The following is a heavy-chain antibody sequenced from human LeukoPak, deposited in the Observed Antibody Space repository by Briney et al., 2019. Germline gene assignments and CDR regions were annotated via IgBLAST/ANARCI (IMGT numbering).Heavy chain of an antibody. CDR2: ISGSGGST. J-gene: IGHJ4*02. Sequence: GGSLRLSCAASGFTFSSYAMSWVRQAPVKGLEWVSAISGSGGSTYYADSVKGRFTISRDNSKNTLYLQMNSLRAEDTAVYYCAKRSTFWSLTSTADYWGQGTLVTVSS. CDR3: AKRSTFWSLTSTADY. V-gene: IGHV3-23*01. D-gene: IGHD3-3*01. CDR1: GFTFSSYA.